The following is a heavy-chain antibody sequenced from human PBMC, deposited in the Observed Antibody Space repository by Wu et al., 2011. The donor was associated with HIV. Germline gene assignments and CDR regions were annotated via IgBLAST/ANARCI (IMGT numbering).Heavy chain of an antibody. J-gene: IGHJ3*02. CDR2: IYPGDSDS. CDR3: GTNEGHAFDI. V-gene: IGHV5-51*01. D-gene: IGHD2-8*01. Sequence: EWMGIIYPGDSDSRYSPSFQGQVTLSVDKSISTAYLQWSSLKASDTAMYYCGTNEGHAFDIWGQGTFVTVSS.